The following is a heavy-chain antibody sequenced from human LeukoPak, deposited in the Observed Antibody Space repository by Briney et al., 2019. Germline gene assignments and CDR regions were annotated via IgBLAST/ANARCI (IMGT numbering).Heavy chain of an antibody. CDR2: IRYDGSNK. Sequence: GALELSFAAAGFPFRSYGLPLVRPAPGKGLEGVAFIRYDGSNKYYADSVKGRFTISRDNSKNTLYLQMNSLRAEDTAVYYCAAKSSTSELTFDYWGQGTLVTVSS. D-gene: IGHD2-2*01. J-gene: IGHJ4*02. CDR1: GFPFRSYG. CDR3: AAKSSTSELTFDY. V-gene: IGHV3-30*02.